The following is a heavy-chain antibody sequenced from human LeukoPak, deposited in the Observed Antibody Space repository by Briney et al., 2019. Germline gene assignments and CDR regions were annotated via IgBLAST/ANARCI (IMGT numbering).Heavy chain of an antibody. V-gene: IGHV1-8*02. D-gene: IGHD5-24*01. J-gene: IGHJ4*02. CDR3: ARGLRWLQRPTDY. CDR2: MNPNSGNT. Sequence: ASVKVSCKASGYTFTTLDINWVRQATGQGLEWMGWMNPNSGNTGYAQKFQGRVTMTRNTSISTAYMELSSLRSEDTAVYYCARGLRWLQRPTDYWGQGTLVTVSS. CDR1: GYTFTTLD.